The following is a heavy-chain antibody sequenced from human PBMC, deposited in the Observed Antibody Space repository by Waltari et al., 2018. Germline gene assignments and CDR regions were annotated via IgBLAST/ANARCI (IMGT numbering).Heavy chain of an antibody. D-gene: IGHD3-22*01. V-gene: IGHV3-33*01. Sequence: QVQLVESGGGVVQPGRSLRLSCAASGFTFSSYGMHWVRQAPGKGLEWVEVIWYDVRKKYYAEAVKGRCTMSRENSKNTLYLQMNSLRAEDTAVYYCATLNYYDSSGYYYYGMDVWGQGTTVTVSS. J-gene: IGHJ6*02. CDR3: ATLNYYDSSGYYYYGMDV. CDR1: GFTFSSYG. CDR2: IWYDVRKK.